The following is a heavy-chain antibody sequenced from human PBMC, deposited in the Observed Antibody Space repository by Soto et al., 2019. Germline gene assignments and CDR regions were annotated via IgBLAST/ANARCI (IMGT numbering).Heavy chain of an antibody. V-gene: IGHV3-23*01. CDR1: GFSFSSYA. CDR3: GKGGGFGTGAYYNVAY. J-gene: IGHJ4*02. Sequence: EVQLLESGGGLVEPGGSLRLSCTASGFSFSSYAMTWVRQAPGKGLEWVSSTTDDGGRTFYADSVKGRFTISRDNSNNGRYLQRNGLRAEDTALYYGGKGGGFGTGAYYNVAYWGQGTLVTVSS. CDR2: TTDDGGRT. D-gene: IGHD3-10*01.